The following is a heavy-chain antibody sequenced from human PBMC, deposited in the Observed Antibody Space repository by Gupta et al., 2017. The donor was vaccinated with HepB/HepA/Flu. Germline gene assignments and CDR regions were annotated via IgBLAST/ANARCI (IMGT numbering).Heavy chain of an antibody. CDR2: INSDGSST. CDR1: GFTFSSYW. V-gene: IGHV3-74*01. J-gene: IGHJ6*02. Sequence: EVQLVESGGGLVQPGGSLRLSCAASGFTFSSYWMHWVRQAPGKGLVWVSRINSDGSSTSYADSVKGRFTISRDNAKNTLYLQMNSLRAEDTAVYYCARAGSCSSTSCQADWEGAYYYGMDVWGQGTTVTVSS. D-gene: IGHD2-2*01. CDR3: ARAGSCSSTSCQADWEGAYYYGMDV.